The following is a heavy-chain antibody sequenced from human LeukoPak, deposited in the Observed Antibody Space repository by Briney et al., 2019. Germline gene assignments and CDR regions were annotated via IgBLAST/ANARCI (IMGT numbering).Heavy chain of an antibody. Sequence: ASVKVSCKVSGYTLTELSMHWVRQAPGKGLERMGGFDPEDGETIYAQKFQGRVTMTEDTSTDTAYMELSSLRSEDTAVYYCATDLITIFGVAEDYWGQGTLVTVSS. CDR3: ATDLITIFGVAEDY. CDR2: FDPEDGET. D-gene: IGHD3-3*01. V-gene: IGHV1-24*01. J-gene: IGHJ4*02. CDR1: GYTLTELS.